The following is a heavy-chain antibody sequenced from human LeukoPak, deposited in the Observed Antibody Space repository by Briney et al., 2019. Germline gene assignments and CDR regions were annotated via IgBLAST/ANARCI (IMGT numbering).Heavy chain of an antibody. D-gene: IGHD6-19*01. Sequence: SETLSLTCTVSGASVSSASYWTWIRQPPGKGVEWIAHIYNGVNTNYNPSLKSRVTISVGTSKNQFSLKLSSVTAADTAVYYCARDPPVAGTSWGQGTLVTVSS. J-gene: IGHJ4*02. CDR2: IYNGVNT. CDR1: GASVSSASY. CDR3: ARDPPVAGTS. V-gene: IGHV4-61*01.